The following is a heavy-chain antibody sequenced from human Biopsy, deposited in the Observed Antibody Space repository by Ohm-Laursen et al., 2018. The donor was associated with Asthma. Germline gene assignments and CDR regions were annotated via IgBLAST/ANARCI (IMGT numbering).Heavy chain of an antibody. CDR3: AKDTEGRYDFWSGLSYNYYGMDV. CDR1: GFTFSSYG. D-gene: IGHD3-3*01. V-gene: IGHV3-30*18. J-gene: IGHJ6*02. CDR2: ISYDGSNK. Sequence: SLRLSCAASGFTFSSYGMHWVRQAPGKGLEWVAVISYDGSNKYYADSVKGRFTISRDNSKNTLYLQMNSLKAEDTAVYYCAKDTEGRYDFWSGLSYNYYGMDVWGQGTTVTVSS.